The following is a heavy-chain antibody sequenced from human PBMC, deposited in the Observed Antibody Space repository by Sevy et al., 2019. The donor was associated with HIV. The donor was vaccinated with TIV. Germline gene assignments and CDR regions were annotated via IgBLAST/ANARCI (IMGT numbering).Heavy chain of an antibody. Sequence: GGSLRLSCTASGFTFGDYAMSWFRQAPGKGLEWVGFIKTKTYSGTTEYAASVKGRFIISRDDSKNIAYLQMNSLKTEDTAVYYCTRDLYGSGWFYFDYSGQGTLVTVSS. D-gene: IGHD6-19*01. J-gene: IGHJ4*02. CDR2: IKTKTYSGTT. CDR3: TRDLYGSGWFYFDY. V-gene: IGHV3-49*03. CDR1: GFTFGDYA.